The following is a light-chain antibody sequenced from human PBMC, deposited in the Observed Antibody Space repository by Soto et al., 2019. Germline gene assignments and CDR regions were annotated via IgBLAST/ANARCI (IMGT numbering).Light chain of an antibody. CDR3: CSYAGSYTLYV. V-gene: IGLV2-11*01. Sequence: QSARTQPRSVSGSPGQAVTISCTGTRSDVGGYNYVSWYQQHPGKAPKLMIYDVSKRPSGVPDRFSGSKSGNTASLTISGLQAEDEADYYSCSYAGSYTLYVFGTGTKLTVL. J-gene: IGLJ1*01. CDR2: DVS. CDR1: RSDVGGYNY.